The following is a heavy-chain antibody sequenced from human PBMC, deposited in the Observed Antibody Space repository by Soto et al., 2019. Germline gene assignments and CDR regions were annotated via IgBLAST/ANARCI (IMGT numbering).Heavy chain of an antibody. V-gene: IGHV4-31*03. CDR3: ARGIPAAWEVLAY. Sequence: SETLSLTCTVSGGSISSGGYYWSWIRQHPGKGLEWIGYIYYSGSTYYNPSLKSRVTISVDTSKNQFSLKLTSVTTAGTAVYYCARGIPAAWEVLAYWGEGTLVTVSS. D-gene: IGHD6-13*01. J-gene: IGHJ4*01. CDR1: GGSISSGGYY. CDR2: IYYSGST.